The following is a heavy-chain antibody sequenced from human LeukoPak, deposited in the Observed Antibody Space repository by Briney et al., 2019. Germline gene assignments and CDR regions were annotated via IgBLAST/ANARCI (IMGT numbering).Heavy chain of an antibody. CDR1: GYTFTSYG. D-gene: IGHD3-10*01. CDR2: ISAYNGNA. J-gene: IGHJ4*02. Sequence: ASVKVSCKASGYTFTSYGISWVRQAPGQGLEWMGWISAYNGNANYAQKLQGRVTMTTDTSTSTAYMELRSLRSDDTAVYYCARVTGSGSYLNENYWGQGTLVTVSS. CDR3: ARVTGSGSYLNENY. V-gene: IGHV1-18*01.